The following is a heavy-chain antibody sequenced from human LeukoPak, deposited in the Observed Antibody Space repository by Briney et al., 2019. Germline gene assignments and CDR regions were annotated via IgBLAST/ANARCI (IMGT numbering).Heavy chain of an antibody. CDR2: ISGSGGST. CDR3: AKDLEDYDFWSGYFNYYYYGMAV. CDR1: GFTFSSYA. Sequence: GGSLRLSCAASGFTFSSYAMSWVRQAPGKGMEWVSAISGSGGSTYYADSVKGRFTISRDNSKNTLYLQMNSLRAEDTAVYYCAKDLEDYDFWSGYFNYYYYGMAVWGQGTTVTVSS. V-gene: IGHV3-23*01. D-gene: IGHD3-3*01. J-gene: IGHJ6*02.